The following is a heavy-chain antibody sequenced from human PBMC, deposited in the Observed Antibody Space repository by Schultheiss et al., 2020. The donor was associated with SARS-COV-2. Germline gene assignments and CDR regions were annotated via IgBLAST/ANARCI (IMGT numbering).Heavy chain of an antibody. CDR1: GGSFSGYY. V-gene: IGHV4-59*10. Sequence: SETLSLTCAVYGGSFSGYYWSWIRQPPGKGLEWIGRIYTSGSTNYNPSLKSRVTISVDTSKNQFSLKLSSVTAADTAVYYCARRWLQFWSQGTLVTVSS. D-gene: IGHD5-24*01. CDR2: IYTSGST. CDR3: ARRWLQF. J-gene: IGHJ4*02.